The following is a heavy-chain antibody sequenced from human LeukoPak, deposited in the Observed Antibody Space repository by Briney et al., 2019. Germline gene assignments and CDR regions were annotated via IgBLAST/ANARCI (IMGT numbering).Heavy chain of an antibody. J-gene: IGHJ4*02. Sequence: PSETLSLTCSVSGDPINSNYWSWMRQPPGKGLEWIGYIYYGGSTNYNPSLKSRVSMSVDTSKNQFSLNLSSVTAADTAVYHCARLLAGCPGGRCRAHFDYWGQGTLVTVSS. D-gene: IGHD2-15*01. V-gene: IGHV4-59*01. CDR3: ARLLAGCPGGRCRAHFDY. CDR1: GDPINSNY. CDR2: IYYGGST.